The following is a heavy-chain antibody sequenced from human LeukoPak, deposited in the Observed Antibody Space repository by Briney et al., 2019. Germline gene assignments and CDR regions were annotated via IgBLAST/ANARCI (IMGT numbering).Heavy chain of an antibody. D-gene: IGHD4-17*01. CDR3: VKSDQPDYADFGQGS. V-gene: IGHV3-64D*06. CDR1: GFTFSTHA. Sequence: GGSLRLSCSASGFTFSTHAMYWVRQAPGKGLEYVSGISSNGGSTNYADSVKGRFTISRDNSKNTLYLQMSSLRAEDTAVYYCVKSDQPDYADFGQGSWGQGTLVTVSS. J-gene: IGHJ5*02. CDR2: ISSNGGST.